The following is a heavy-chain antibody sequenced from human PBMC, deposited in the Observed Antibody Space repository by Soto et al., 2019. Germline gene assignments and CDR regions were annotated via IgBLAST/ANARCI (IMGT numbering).Heavy chain of an antibody. CDR3: ASSASPDAY. V-gene: IGHV3-48*01. J-gene: IGHJ4*02. Sequence: EVQLVESGGGLVQPGGSLRLSCVASGFIFNSYSMNWVRQAPGKGREWISYINSGSTSVFYADSVKGRFTISRDNAKNSPYLQMNSLRAEDTAVYYCASSASPDAYWGQGTLVTVSS. CDR1: GFIFNSYS. CDR2: INSGSTSV. D-gene: IGHD1-26*01.